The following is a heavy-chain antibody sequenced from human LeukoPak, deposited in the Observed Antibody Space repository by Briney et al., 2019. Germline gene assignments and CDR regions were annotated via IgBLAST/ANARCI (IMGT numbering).Heavy chain of an antibody. CDR2: IYSGGST. J-gene: IGHJ4*02. CDR1: GFTVSSNY. V-gene: IGHV3-66*01. Sequence: GGSLRLSCAASGFTVSSNYMSWVRQAPGKGLEWVSVIYSGGSTYYADSVKGRFTISRDNSKNTLYLQMNSLRAEDTAVYYCAKEGDIVATIGRVVELDYWGQGTLVTVSS. CDR3: AKEGDIVATIGRVVELDY. D-gene: IGHD5-12*01.